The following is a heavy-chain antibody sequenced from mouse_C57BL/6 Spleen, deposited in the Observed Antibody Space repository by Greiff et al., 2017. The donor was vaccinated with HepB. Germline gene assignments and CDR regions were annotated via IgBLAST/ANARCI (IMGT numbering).Heavy chain of an antibody. D-gene: IGHD2-1*01. V-gene: IGHV1-63*01. Sequence: QVQLQQSGAELVRPGTSVKMSCKASGYTFTNYWIGWAKQRPGHGLEWIGDIYPGGGYTNYNEKFKDKATLTADKSSSTAYMQFSSLTSEDSSIYYCARGGNYHYFDYWGQGTTLTVSS. J-gene: IGHJ2*01. CDR2: IYPGGGYT. CDR1: GYTFTNYW. CDR3: ARGGNYHYFDY.